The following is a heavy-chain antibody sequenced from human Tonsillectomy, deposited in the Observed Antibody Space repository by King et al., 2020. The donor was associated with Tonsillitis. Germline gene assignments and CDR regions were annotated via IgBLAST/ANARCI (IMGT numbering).Heavy chain of an antibody. Sequence: QLQESGPGLVKPSETLSLTCTVSGGSISSSSYYWGWIRQPPGKGLEWIGSIYYSGSTYYNPSLKSRVTISVDTSKNQFSLKLSSVTAADTAVYYCARNDSGRNGFDYWGQGTLVTVSS. CDR1: GGSISSSSYY. V-gene: IGHV4-39*07. CDR2: IYYSGST. D-gene: IGHD1-26*01. J-gene: IGHJ4*02. CDR3: ARNDSGRNGFDY.